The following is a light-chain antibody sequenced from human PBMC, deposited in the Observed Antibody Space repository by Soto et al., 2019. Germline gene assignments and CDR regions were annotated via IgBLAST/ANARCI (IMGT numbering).Light chain of an antibody. CDR1: QSVSRW. CDR3: QQYNDNWT. V-gene: IGKV1-5*03. Sequence: DIQMTQSPSTLSASVEDKVTNTCRASQSVSRWLAWYQQKPGKAPKLLIYKASTLESGVPSRFSGSGSGTEFTLAISSLQPDDSATYYCQQYNDNWTFGQGTKVDIK. CDR2: KAS. J-gene: IGKJ1*01.